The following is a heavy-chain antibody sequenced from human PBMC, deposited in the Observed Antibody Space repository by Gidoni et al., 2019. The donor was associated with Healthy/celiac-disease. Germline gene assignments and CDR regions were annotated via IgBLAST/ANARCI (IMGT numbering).Heavy chain of an antibody. Sequence: EVKKPGSSVKVSCKASGGTFSSYAISWVRQAPGQGLEWMGGIIPIFGTANDAQKFQGRVTITADESTSTAYMELSRLRSEEQAVYYCASGVLGDSSGYYHDYWGQGTLVTVSS. J-gene: IGHJ4*02. CDR3: ASGVLGDSSGYYHDY. CDR1: GGTFSSYA. D-gene: IGHD3-22*01. V-gene: IGHV1-69*01. CDR2: IIPIFGTA.